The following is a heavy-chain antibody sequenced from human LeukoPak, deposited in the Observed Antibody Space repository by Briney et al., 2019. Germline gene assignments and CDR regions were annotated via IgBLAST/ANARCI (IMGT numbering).Heavy chain of an antibody. CDR1: GGSFSGYY. D-gene: IGHD3-10*01. J-gene: IGHJ4*02. CDR2: INHSGST. Sequence: SETLSLTCAVYGGSFSGYYWSWIRQPPGKGLERVGEINHSGSTNYNPYLKSRVTISVDTSKNQFSLKLSCVTAEDTAGDYCGRVSWFDELPNCWGQGTLVSVSS. V-gene: IGHV4-34*01. CDR3: GRVSWFDELPNC.